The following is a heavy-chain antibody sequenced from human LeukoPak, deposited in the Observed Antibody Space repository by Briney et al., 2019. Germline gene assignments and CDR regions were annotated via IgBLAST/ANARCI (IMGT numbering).Heavy chain of an antibody. CDR1: GYTFTGYY. V-gene: IGHV1-2*02. J-gene: IGHJ5*02. CDR3: ARQYETGQGWFDP. CDR2: INPNSGGA. D-gene: IGHD1-14*01. Sequence: ASVKVSRKASGYTFTGYYMHWVRQAPGQGLEWMGWINPNSGGANYAQKFQGRVTMTRDTSIRTAYMELSRLRSDDTAVYYCARQYETGQGWFDPWGQGTLVTVSS.